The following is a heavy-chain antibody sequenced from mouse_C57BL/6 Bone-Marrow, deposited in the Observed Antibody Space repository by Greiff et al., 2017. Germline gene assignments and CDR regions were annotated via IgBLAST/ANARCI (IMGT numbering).Heavy chain of an antibody. CDR2: INPNNGGT. Sequence: VQLQQSGPELVKPGASVKIPCKASGYTFTDYNMDWVKQSHGQSLEWIGDINPNNGGTIYNQKFKGKATLTVDKSSSTAYMERRSLTSEDTAVYYCARRLITTVVAFDYWGQGTTLTVSS. D-gene: IGHD1-1*01. V-gene: IGHV1-18*01. J-gene: IGHJ2*01. CDR1: GYTFTDYN. CDR3: ARRLITTVVAFDY.